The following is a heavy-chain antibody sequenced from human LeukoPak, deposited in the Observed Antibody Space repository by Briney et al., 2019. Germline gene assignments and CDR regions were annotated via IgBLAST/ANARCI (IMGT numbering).Heavy chain of an antibody. D-gene: IGHD1-26*01. J-gene: IGHJ4*02. V-gene: IGHV3-21*01. CDR2: ITCSSYNK. CDR3: GVGASSASEFDY. CDR1: GFTFSDYA. Sequence: GGSLRLSCAASGFTFSDYALNWVRQAPGKGLEWISSITCSSYNKYYAESLKGRVTISRDNAKNSLYLQMDSLRAEDTAVYYCGVGASSASEFDYWGQGTLVTVSS.